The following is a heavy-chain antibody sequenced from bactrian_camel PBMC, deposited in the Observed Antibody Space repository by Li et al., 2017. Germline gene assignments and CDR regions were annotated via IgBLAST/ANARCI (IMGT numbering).Heavy chain of an antibody. D-gene: IGHD2*01. Sequence: DVQLVESGGGLVQPGGSLRLFCAASGFTFSSYVMAWVRQAPGLGLEWVSCIYSGGTTYYADSVKGRFTISKDNAKNTLYLQLNSLEPEDTAVYYCAADPYPRYCSGGYCCTDFRYWGQGTQVTVS. CDR2: IYSGGTT. V-gene: IGHV3S10*01. CDR3: AADPYPRYCSGGYCCTDFRY. CDR1: GFTFSSYV. J-gene: IGHJ6*01.